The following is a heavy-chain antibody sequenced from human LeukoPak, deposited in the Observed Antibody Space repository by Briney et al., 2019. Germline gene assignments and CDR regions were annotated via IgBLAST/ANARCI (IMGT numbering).Heavy chain of an antibody. CDR3: ARGDYGGDYFDY. J-gene: IGHJ4*02. CDR1: GFTFSRYS. Sequence: GGSLRLSCAASGFTFSRYSMNWVRQAPGKGLEWVSYISSSSSTKYYTDSVKGRFTISRDNAKNALYLQMNSLRAEDTAVYHCARGDYGGDYFDYWGQGTLVTVSS. CDR2: ISSSSSTK. D-gene: IGHD4-23*01. V-gene: IGHV3-48*01.